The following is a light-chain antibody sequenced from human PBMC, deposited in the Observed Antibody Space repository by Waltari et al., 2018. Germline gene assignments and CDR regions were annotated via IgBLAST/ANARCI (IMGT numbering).Light chain of an antibody. V-gene: IGKV1-39*01. CDR3: QQSYSTPF. CDR1: QSISSY. Sequence: ITCRASQSISSYLNWYQQKPGKAPKLLIYAASSLQSGVPSRFSGSGSGTDFTLTINSLQPEDFATYYCQQSYSTPFFGPGTKVDIK. CDR2: AAS. J-gene: IGKJ3*01.